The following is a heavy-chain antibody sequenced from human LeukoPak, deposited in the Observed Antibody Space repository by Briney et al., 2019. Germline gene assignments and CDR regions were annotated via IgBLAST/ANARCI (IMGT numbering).Heavy chain of an antibody. Sequence: PSETLSLTCAVYGESFSGHYWTWIRQPPGKGLEYIGYIHTSGRTNFNPSLKSQVTMSRDTSKNQFSLSLTSVTAADTAVYYCARLTGYDGAGYYYGSFDCWGQGTLVTVSS. J-gene: IGHJ4*02. CDR3: ARLTGYDGAGYYYGSFDC. CDR2: IHTSGRT. D-gene: IGHD3-22*01. CDR1: GESFSGHY. V-gene: IGHV4-4*09.